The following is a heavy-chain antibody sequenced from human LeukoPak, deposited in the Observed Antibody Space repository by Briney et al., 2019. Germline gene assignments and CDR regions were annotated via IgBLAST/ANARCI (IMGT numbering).Heavy chain of an antibody. Sequence: ASVKVSCKASGYTFTSYGISWVRQAPGQGLEWMGWISAYNGNTNYAQKLQGRVTMTTDTSTSTAYMELRSLRSDDTAVYYCARDLGRNYGDYLEEYWGQGTLVTVSS. D-gene: IGHD4-17*01. CDR1: GYTFTSYG. CDR3: ARDLGRNYGDYLEEY. V-gene: IGHV1-18*04. J-gene: IGHJ4*02. CDR2: ISAYNGNT.